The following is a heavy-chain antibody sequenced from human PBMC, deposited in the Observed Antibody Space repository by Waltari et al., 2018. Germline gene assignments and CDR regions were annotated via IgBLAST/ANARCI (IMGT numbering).Heavy chain of an antibody. Sequence: QVQLQESGPGLVKPSETLSPTCAVSGYSLSSGYYWGWIRQPTGKGLEWSGSIYHSGSASINPTLRSRVTLSVDTSKNQFSLTLSSVSAADTAVDSCAGDSDTSMGDFDYWGQGTLVTVSS. J-gene: IGHJ4*02. CDR1: GYSLSSGYY. CDR2: IYHSGSA. CDR3: AGDSDTSMGDFDY. V-gene: IGHV4-38-2*02. D-gene: IGHD5-18*01.